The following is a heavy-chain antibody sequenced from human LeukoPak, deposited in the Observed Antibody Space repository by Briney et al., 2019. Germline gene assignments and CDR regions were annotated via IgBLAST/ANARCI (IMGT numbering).Heavy chain of an antibody. CDR2: IIPIFGTA. J-gene: IGHJ4*02. CDR3: ARTKYYFGSGPSDY. Sequence: SVKVSCKASGGTFSSYAISWVRQAPGQGLEWMGGIIPIFGTANYAQKFQGRVTITADESTSTAYMELSSLRSEDTAVYYCARTKYYFGSGPSDYWGQGTLVTVSS. CDR1: GGTFSSYA. D-gene: IGHD3-10*01. V-gene: IGHV1-69*13.